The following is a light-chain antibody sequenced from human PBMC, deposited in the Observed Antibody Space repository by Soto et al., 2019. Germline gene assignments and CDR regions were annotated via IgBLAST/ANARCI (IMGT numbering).Light chain of an antibody. CDR1: QSISNY. CDR2: AAS. V-gene: IGKV1-27*01. CDR3: QQYNTYPWT. J-gene: IGKJ1*01. Sequence: DFQMTQSPSSLSTSVGDRLTITCRASQSISNYLAWYQQKPGKVPKVLIYAASTLQSGVPSRFSGSGSGTEFTLTISTLQPDDFANYYCQQYNTYPWTFGQGTKVDIK.